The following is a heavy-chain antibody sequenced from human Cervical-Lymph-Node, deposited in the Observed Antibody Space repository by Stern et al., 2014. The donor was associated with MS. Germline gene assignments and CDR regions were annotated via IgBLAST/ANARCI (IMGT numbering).Heavy chain of an antibody. V-gene: IGHV1-69*06. D-gene: IGHD3-10*01. J-gene: IGHJ4*02. CDR2: STLLFGTT. CDR1: GDTFSRYA. Sequence: VQLVESGAEVKKPGSSVKVSCKASGDTFSRYAINWVRQVPGQGLEWMAGSTLLFGTTNYAQYVHGRVSITADKSTNTSYSELITLRSEDTALYYCARGVGLVCYFDYWAQGTLVSVSS. CDR3: ARGVGLVCYFDY.